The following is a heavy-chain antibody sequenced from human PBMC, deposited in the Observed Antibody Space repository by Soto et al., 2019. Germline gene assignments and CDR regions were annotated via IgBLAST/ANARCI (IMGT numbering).Heavy chain of an antibody. J-gene: IGHJ6*02. CDR3: ARERRGYDFWSGYYPHYYYYGMDV. Sequence: QVQLVQSGAEVKKPGASVKVSCKASGYTFTSYGISWVRQAPGQGLEWMGWISAYNGNTNYAQKLQGRVTMTTDTSTSTAYMELRRLRSDDTAVYYCARERRGYDFWSGYYPHYYYYGMDVWGQGTTVTVSS. CDR2: ISAYNGNT. V-gene: IGHV1-18*01. CDR1: GYTFTSYG. D-gene: IGHD3-3*01.